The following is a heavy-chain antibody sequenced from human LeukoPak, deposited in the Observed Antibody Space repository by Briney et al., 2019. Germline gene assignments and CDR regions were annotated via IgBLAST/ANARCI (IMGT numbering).Heavy chain of an antibody. CDR3: ATWAGAVIVDKNGGVY. Sequence: ASVEVSCKVSGYSLTELSMHWVRQTPGKGLEWMGGFDPEAGETIYAQKFQGRVTMTEDTSTDTAYMGLSSLRSEDTAVFYCATWAGAVIVDKNGGVYWGQGTLVTVSS. J-gene: IGHJ4*02. V-gene: IGHV1-24*01. D-gene: IGHD3-22*01. CDR1: GYSLTELS. CDR2: FDPEAGET.